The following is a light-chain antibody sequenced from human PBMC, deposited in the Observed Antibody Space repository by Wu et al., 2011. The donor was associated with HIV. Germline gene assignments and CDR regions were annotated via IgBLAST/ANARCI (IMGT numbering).Light chain of an antibody. CDR1: QSVTSNY. CDR2: ATS. J-gene: IGKJ5*01. V-gene: IGKV3-20*01. CDR3: QQYVSSPT. Sequence: TLSCRASQSVTSNYLAWYQQKPGQAPRLLVYATSNRATGIPDRISGSGSGTLFTLTISRLEPEDSAVYFCQQYVSSPTFGQGTRLEIK.